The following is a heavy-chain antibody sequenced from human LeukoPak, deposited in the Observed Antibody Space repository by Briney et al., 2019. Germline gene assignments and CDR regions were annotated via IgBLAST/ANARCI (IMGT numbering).Heavy chain of an antibody. CDR2: VRYDGSNK. CDR1: GFTFSSYG. V-gene: IGHV3-30*02. CDR3: AKVEVRYFDWLSLFDY. D-gene: IGHD3-9*01. J-gene: IGHJ4*02. Sequence: GGSLRLSCAASGFTFSSYGMHWVRQAPGKGLEWVAFVRYDGSNKYYADSVKGRFTISRDNSKNTLYLQMNSLRAEDTAVYYCAKVEVRYFDWLSLFDYWGQGTLVTVSS.